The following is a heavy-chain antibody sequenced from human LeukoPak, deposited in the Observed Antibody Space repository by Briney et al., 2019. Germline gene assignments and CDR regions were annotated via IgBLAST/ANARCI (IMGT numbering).Heavy chain of an antibody. J-gene: IGHJ4*02. D-gene: IGHD3-10*01. CDR1: GGSISSSSYY. CDR3: ARPGFSD. CDR2: IYYSGGT. V-gene: IGHV4-39*01. Sequence: SETLSLTCTVSGGSISSSSYYWGWIRQPPGKGLEWIGSIYYSGGTYYNPSLKSRVTISVDTSKNQFSLKLSSVTAADTAVYYCARPGFSDWGQGTLVTVSS.